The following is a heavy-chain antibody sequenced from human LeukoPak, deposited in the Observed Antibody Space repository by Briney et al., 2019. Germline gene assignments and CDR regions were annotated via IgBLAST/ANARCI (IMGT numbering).Heavy chain of an antibody. Sequence: SETLSLTCTVSGYSISSGYYWGWIRQPPGKGLEWIGSIFHSGSTYYNPSLKSRVTISVDTSKNQFSLNLTSVTAADTAVYCCASNTGTVFDYWGQGALVTVSS. V-gene: IGHV4-38-2*02. D-gene: IGHD7-27*01. CDR1: GYSISSGYY. CDR3: ASNTGTVFDY. CDR2: IFHSGST. J-gene: IGHJ4*02.